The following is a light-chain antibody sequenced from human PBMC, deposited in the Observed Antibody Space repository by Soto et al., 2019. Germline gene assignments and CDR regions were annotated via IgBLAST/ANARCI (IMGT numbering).Light chain of an antibody. CDR2: DAS. CDR3: QQRRNWPIT. J-gene: IGKJ5*01. Sequence: EIVLAQSPATLSLSPGERTTLSCRASQSVISYLAWYQQKPGQAPRLLIYDASNRATGIPARFSGSGSGTDFTLTISSRAHEDFAGYYCQQRRNWPITFGQGTLLEIK. V-gene: IGKV3-11*01. CDR1: QSVISY.